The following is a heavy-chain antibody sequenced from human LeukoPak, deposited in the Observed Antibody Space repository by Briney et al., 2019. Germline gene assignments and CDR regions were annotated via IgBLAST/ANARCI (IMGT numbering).Heavy chain of an antibody. J-gene: IGHJ4*02. V-gene: IGHV3-30*03. CDR3: ALGQYYGSLGSLDY. CDR1: GFSFSNYG. D-gene: IGHD3-3*01. CDR2: ISYDGSNK. Sequence: GGSLRLSCVASGFSFSNYGMHWVRQAPGKGLEWVAVISYDGSNKYYVDSVKGRFTISRDNSKNTLYLQMNSLRAEDTAVYYCALGQYYGSLGSLDYWGQGTLVTVSS.